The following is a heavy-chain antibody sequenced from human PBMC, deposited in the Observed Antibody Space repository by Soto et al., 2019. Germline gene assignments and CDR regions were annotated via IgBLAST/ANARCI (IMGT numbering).Heavy chain of an antibody. CDR1: GFSFSTYS. D-gene: IGHD3-10*01. Sequence: EVQLVESGGGQVKPGGSLRLSCAASGFSFSTYSMNWVRQAPGKGLEWVSSIHSSSRYIYYADSVKGRFTISRDNAKNSLFLQMSSLRAEDTAVYYCARGSQKFWMREDAFYIWGQGTMVSVSS. CDR3: ARGSQKFWMREDAFYI. CDR2: IHSSSRYI. V-gene: IGHV3-21*01. J-gene: IGHJ3*02.